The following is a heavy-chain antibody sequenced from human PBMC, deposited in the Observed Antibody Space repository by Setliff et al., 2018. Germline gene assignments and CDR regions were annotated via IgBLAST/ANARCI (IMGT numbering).Heavy chain of an antibody. CDR2: FDPEDGET. CDR1: GYTLTELS. CDR3: ARDGEYDYGDYVRFDY. D-gene: IGHD4-17*01. V-gene: IGHV1-24*01. Sequence: ASVKVSCKVSGYTLTELSMHWVRQAPGKGLEWMGGFDPEDGETIYAQKFQGRVTMTEDTSTDTAYMELSSLRSEDTAVYCCARDGEYDYGDYVRFDYWGQGTLVTVSS. J-gene: IGHJ4*02.